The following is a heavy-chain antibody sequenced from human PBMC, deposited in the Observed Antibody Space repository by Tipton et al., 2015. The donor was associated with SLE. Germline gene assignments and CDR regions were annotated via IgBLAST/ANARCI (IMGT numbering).Heavy chain of an antibody. CDR3: ATGLVGATHLDY. CDR2: VSHRGTT. D-gene: IGHD1-26*01. J-gene: IGHJ4*02. Sequence: TLSLTCTVSVGSISNSFWSWIRQPPGKGLEWIGEVSHRGTTNYHPSLDLRVTISLYRFNNQFTLKMTSVTAAATAVYYCATGLVGATHLDYWGQGTLVTVSS. CDR1: VGSISNSF. V-gene: IGHV4-34*01.